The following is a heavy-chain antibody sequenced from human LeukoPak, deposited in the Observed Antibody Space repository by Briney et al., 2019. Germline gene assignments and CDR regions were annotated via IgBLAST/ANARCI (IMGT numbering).Heavy chain of an antibody. CDR1: GFTFSSYS. Sequence: PGGSLRLSCAASGFTFSSYSMNWVRQAPGKGLEWVSSISSSSSYIYYADSVKGRFTVSRDNSKNTLYLRMNSLRGEDTAVYYCVKGFNYDILTTPDYWGQGALVTVTS. J-gene: IGHJ4*02. CDR3: VKGFNYDILTTPDY. D-gene: IGHD3-9*01. CDR2: ISSSSSYI. V-gene: IGHV3-21*04.